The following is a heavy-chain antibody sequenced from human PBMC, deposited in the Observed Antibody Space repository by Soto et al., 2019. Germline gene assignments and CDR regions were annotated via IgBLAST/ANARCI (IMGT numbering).Heavy chain of an antibody. D-gene: IGHD4-17*01. CDR3: ARGLGYGDYDAWYFDL. CDR2: IIPIFGTA. Sequence: QVQLVQSGAEVKKPGSSVKVSCKASGGTFSSYAISWVRQAPGQGLEWMGGIIPIFGTANYAQKFQGRVTITADESTSPAYMELSSLRSEDTAVYYGARGLGYGDYDAWYFDLWGRGTLVTVSS. CDR1: GGTFSSYA. J-gene: IGHJ2*01. V-gene: IGHV1-69*12.